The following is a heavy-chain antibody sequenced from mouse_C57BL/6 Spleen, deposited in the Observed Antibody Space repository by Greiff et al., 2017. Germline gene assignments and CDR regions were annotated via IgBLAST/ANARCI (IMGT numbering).Heavy chain of an antibody. CDR2: IYPGDGDT. J-gene: IGHJ2*01. V-gene: IGHV1-82*01. CDR1: GYAFSSSW. D-gene: IGHD3-2*02. CDR3: ARLEGSGYVGY. Sequence: QVQLKQSGPELVKPGASVKISCKASGYAFSSSWMNWVKQRPGKGLEWIGRIYPGDGDTDYNGKFKGKATLPADKSSSTAYMQLSSLTSEDSAVYFCARLEGSGYVGYWGQGTTLTVSS.